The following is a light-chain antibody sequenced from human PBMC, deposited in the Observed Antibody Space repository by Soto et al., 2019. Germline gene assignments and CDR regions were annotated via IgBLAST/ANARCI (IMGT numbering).Light chain of an antibody. CDR1: QSVSSSY. V-gene: IGKV3-20*01. CDR2: GAS. J-gene: IGKJ1*01. Sequence: EMVLTQSPGTLSLSPGERATLSSRASQSVSSSYLAWYQQKPGQAPRLLIYGASSRATGIPDRFSGSGSATDFTLTISRLEPEDFAVYYCQPYGSSQSFGQGTKVEIK. CDR3: QPYGSSQS.